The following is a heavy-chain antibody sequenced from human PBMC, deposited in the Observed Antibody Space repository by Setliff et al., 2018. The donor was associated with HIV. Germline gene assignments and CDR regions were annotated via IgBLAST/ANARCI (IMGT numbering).Heavy chain of an antibody. Sequence: SETLSLTCTVSGGSISSYYWSWIRQPAGKGLEWIGRIYASGSTKYNPSLKSRVTISLDTSKNQFSLKLSSVTAADTAVYYCARARFWSGYYTGDNYYYMDVWGKGTTVTVSS. V-gene: IGHV4-4*07. CDR1: GGSISSYY. J-gene: IGHJ6*03. D-gene: IGHD3-3*01. CDR3: ARARFWSGYYTGDNYYYMDV. CDR2: IYASGST.